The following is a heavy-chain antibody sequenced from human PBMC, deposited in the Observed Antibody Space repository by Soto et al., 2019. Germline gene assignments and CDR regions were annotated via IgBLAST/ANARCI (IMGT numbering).Heavy chain of an antibody. D-gene: IGHD1-7*01. J-gene: IGHJ5*02. CDR2: ITSDARTT. CDR1: GFTFSTYW. Sequence: EPQLVESGGGLVQPGGSLRPSCVASGFTFSTYWMHWVRHVPGKGLEWVSRITSDARTTWYADIVKGRLTISRDKARNTLYLKKNSLSAVDTAVYFCAREILGTGLRTTDLCGQVTLVTVSS. V-gene: IGHV3-74*01. CDR3: AREILGTGLRTTDL.